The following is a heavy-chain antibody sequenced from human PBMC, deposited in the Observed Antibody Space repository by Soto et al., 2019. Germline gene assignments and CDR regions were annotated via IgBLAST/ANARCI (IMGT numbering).Heavy chain of an antibody. CDR3: STRGSY. J-gene: IGHJ4*02. CDR1: GLTFSNAY. D-gene: IGHD6-25*01. CDR2: IKSKADGGTA. V-gene: IGHV3-15*07. Sequence: GSLRLSCAVSGLTFSNAYMSWVRQAPGKGLEWVGRIKSKADGGTADYAAPVKGRFTISRDDSRNTIYLQMDTLRIEDTAIYYCSTRGSYWGQGTLVTVSS.